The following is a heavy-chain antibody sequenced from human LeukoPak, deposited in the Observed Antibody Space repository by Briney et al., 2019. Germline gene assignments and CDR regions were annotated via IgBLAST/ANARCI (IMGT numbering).Heavy chain of an antibody. D-gene: IGHD6-19*01. Sequence: GGSLRLSCAASRFTFSSYAMTWVRQAPGKGLEWVSGISGSGDSTYYADSVKGRFTISRDNSKNTFYLQMNSLRAEDTAVYYCAKVRYNNGWLFDYWGQGTLVTVSS. CDR2: ISGSGDST. J-gene: IGHJ4*02. CDR3: AKVRYNNGWLFDY. CDR1: RFTFSSYA. V-gene: IGHV3-23*01.